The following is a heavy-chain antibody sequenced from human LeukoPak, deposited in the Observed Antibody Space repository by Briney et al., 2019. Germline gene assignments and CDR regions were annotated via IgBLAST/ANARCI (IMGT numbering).Heavy chain of an antibody. CDR1: GFTFSDAW. CDR3: ATQGLLDAFDI. CDR2: IKSRADGGTP. D-gene: IGHD3-22*01. Sequence: PGGSLRLSCAASGFTFSDAWMIWVRQAPGKGLEWVGRIKSRADGGTPDYAAPVTGRFTISRDDSNGTLFLQMNSLTTEDTAVYYCATQGLLDAFDIWGQGTMVIVSP. J-gene: IGHJ3*02. V-gene: IGHV3-15*01.